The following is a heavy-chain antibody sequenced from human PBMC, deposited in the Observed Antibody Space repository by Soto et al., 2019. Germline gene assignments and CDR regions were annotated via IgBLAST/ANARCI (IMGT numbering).Heavy chain of an antibody. CDR3: ARQGSNCSGGSCYSGVFDF. Sequence: SETLSLTCTVSGGSISSSSYYWGWIRQPPGKGLEWIGSIYYSGSTYYNPSLKSRVTISVDTSKNQFSLKLSSVTAADTAVYYCARQGSNCSGGSCYSGVFDFWGQGILVTVSS. V-gene: IGHV4-39*01. CDR1: GGSISSSSYY. CDR2: IYYSGST. D-gene: IGHD2-15*01. J-gene: IGHJ4*02.